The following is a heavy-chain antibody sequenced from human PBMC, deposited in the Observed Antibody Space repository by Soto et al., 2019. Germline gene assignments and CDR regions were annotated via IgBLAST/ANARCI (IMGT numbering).Heavy chain of an antibody. D-gene: IGHD6-13*01. V-gene: IGHV4-59*01. CDR2: IYYTGGT. J-gene: IGHJ4*02. CDR1: GVTIRFYD. CDR3: ASGTLSTIAAPDS. Sequence: SETQSLTCNVSGVTIRFYDLHWIRQPPGKTLEWIGSIYYTGGTNYNPSLKSRVTISVDTSKNHFSLKFNSLTAADTAVYYCASGTLSTIAAPDSWGQGTLVTVSS.